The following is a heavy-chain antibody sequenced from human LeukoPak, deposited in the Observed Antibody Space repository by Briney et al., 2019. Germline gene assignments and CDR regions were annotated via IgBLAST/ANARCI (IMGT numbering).Heavy chain of an antibody. Sequence: GGSLRLSCAASGFTFSSYWMSWVRQAPGKGLEWVANIKQDGSEKYYVDSVKGRFTISRDNAKNSLYLQMNSLRAEDTAVYYCASFSSGYDQGYWGQGTLVTVSS. V-gene: IGHV3-7*01. CDR3: ASFSSGYDQGY. CDR2: IKQDGSEK. J-gene: IGHJ4*02. CDR1: GFTFSSYW. D-gene: IGHD5-12*01.